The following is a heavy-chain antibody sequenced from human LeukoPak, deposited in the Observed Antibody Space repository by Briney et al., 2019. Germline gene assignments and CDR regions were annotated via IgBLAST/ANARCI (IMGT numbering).Heavy chain of an antibody. D-gene: IGHD2-2*01. J-gene: IGHJ4*02. Sequence: SETLSLTCTVSGGSISGYYWSWIRQPAGKGLEWLGRIYTSGSTNYNPSLKSRVTMSVDTSKNQFPLKLSSVTAADTAVYYCARMDDCGSTDCSAFDYWGQGTLVPVSS. CDR1: GGSISGYY. CDR2: IYTSGST. CDR3: ARMDDCGSTDCSAFDY. V-gene: IGHV4-4*07.